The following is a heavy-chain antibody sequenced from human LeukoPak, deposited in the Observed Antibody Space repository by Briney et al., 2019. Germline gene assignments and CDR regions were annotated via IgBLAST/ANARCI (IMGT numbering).Heavy chain of an antibody. D-gene: IGHD1-26*01. CDR2: IGSTGGDT. CDR3: AREEYSGSYYFDY. CDR1: GFTFSTSP. V-gene: IGHV3-64*04. J-gene: IGHJ4*02. Sequence: KPGGSLRLSCSASGFTFSTSPIHWVRQAPGKGLEYVSAIGSTGGDTYYADSVKGRFTISRDNAKNSLYLQMNSLRAEDTAVYYCAREEYSGSYYFDYWGQGTLVTVSS.